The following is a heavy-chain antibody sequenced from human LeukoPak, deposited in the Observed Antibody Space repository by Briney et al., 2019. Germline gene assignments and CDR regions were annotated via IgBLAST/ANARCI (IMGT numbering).Heavy chain of an antibody. CDR1: GGSISSYY. V-gene: IGHV4-59*01. Sequence: SETLSLTCTVSGGSISSYYWSWIRQPPGKGLEWIGYIYYSGSTNYNPSLKSRVTISVDTSKNQFSLKLSSVTAADTAVYYCARTYFAIAAAGTVYFDYWGQGTLVTVSS. CDR3: ARTYFAIAAAGTVYFDY. J-gene: IGHJ4*02. CDR2: IYYSGST. D-gene: IGHD6-13*01.